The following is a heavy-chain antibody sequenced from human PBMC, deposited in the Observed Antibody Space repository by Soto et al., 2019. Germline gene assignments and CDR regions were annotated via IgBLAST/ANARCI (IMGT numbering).Heavy chain of an antibody. CDR1: GYTFTSYG. CDR2: ISAYNGNT. CDR3: ARDLPIAAAGISDPNWFDP. J-gene: IGHJ5*02. D-gene: IGHD6-13*01. V-gene: IGHV1-18*01. Sequence: GASVKVSCKASGYTFTSYGISWVRQAPGQGLEWMGWISAYNGNTNYAQKLQGRVTMTTDTSTSTAYMELRSLRSDDTAVYYCARDLPIAAAGISDPNWFDPWGQGTLVTVSS.